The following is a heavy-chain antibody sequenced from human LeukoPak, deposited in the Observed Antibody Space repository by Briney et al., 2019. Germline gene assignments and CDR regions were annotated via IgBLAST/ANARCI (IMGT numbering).Heavy chain of an antibody. CDR3: ARAGDGYNEATGAFDI. V-gene: IGHV3-30*04. CDR1: GFTFSSYA. Sequence: GGSLRLSCAASGFTFSSYAMHWVREAPGKGLEWGAVISYDGSNKYYADSVKGRFTISRDNSKNTLYLQMNNLRAEDTAVYYCARAGDGYNEATGAFDIWGQGTMVTVSS. CDR2: ISYDGSNK. D-gene: IGHD5-24*01. J-gene: IGHJ3*02.